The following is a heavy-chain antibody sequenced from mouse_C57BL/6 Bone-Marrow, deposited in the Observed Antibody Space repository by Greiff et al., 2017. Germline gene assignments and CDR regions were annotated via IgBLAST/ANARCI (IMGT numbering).Heavy chain of an antibody. V-gene: IGHV1-55*01. CDR1: GYTFTSYW. Sequence: VQLQQPGAELVKPGASVKMSCKASGYTFTSYWITWVKQRPGQGLEWIGEIYPCGGSTNYNQKFKSKATLTVDKSSSTAYMQLSRLTSEDSAIYYYARRRTTVVRYWGQGTTLTVSS. J-gene: IGHJ2*01. CDR2: IYPCGGST. CDR3: ARRRTTVVRY. D-gene: IGHD1-1*01.